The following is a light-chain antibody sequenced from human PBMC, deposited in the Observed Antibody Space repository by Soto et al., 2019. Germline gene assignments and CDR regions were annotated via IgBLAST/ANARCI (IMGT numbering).Light chain of an antibody. V-gene: IGKV3-15*01. CDR3: QQYNNWPPWT. CDR2: DAS. CDR1: QSVSSSY. Sequence: ENVFTQSPGTLSLSPGERATLSCRARQSVSSSYLAWYQQKPGEAPRLLIYDASTRATGIPARFSGSGSGTEFTLTISSLQFEDFAVYYCQQYNNWPPWTFGQGTKVDIK. J-gene: IGKJ1*01.